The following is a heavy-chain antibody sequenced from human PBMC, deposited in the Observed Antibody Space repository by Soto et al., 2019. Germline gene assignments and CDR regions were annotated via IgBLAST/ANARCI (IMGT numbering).Heavy chain of an antibody. D-gene: IGHD6-19*01. V-gene: IGHV1-18*01. CDR1: GYTFTSYG. Sequence: ASVKVSCKASGYTFTSYGISWVRQAPGQGLEWMGWISAYNGNTNYAQKLQGRVTMTTDTSTSTAYMELRSLRSDDTAAYYCARLYSSGWYGAFDYWGQGTLVTVSS. CDR3: ARLYSSGWYGAFDY. J-gene: IGHJ4*02. CDR2: ISAYNGNT.